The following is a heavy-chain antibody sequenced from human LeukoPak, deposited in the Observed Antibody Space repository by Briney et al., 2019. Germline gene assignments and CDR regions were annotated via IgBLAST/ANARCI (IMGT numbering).Heavy chain of an antibody. D-gene: IGHD4-17*01. CDR3: AREAAVSYGMDV. CDR2: MYKTGST. J-gene: IGHJ6*02. V-gene: IGHV4-31*11. Sequence: SETLSLTCAVSGDSISSGGYYWNWIRQHPGKGLEWIGYMYKTGSTNYNPSFKSRVIIPLDTSRNQFSLKLNSVTAADTARYYCAREAAVSYGMDVWGQGTTVTVAS. CDR1: GDSISSGGYY.